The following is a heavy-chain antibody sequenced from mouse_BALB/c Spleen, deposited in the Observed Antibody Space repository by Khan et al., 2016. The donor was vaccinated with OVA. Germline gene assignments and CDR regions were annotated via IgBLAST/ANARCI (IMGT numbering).Heavy chain of an antibody. CDR3: AREGAYYRSDGWFAY. CDR2: IIPTNDYA. V-gene: IGHV1-4*01. J-gene: IGHJ3*01. CDR1: GYTITTYT. D-gene: IGHD2-14*01. Sequence: QVQLKQSGAELARPGASVKMSCKASGYTITTYTIHWVKQGPGQGLEWIGYIIPTNDYANYNQKFKDRATLTADKSSSTAYMQLSSLTSEDSALYYCAREGAYYRSDGWFAYWGQGTLVTVSA.